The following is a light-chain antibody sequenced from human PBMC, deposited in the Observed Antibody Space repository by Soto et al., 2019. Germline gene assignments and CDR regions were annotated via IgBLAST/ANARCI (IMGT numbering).Light chain of an antibody. V-gene: IGLV2-14*03. Sequence: QSALTRPASVSGSPGQSITISCTGTSSDIGGYNYVSWYQQHPGKAPKLIINYVTNRPSGVSNRFSGSKSGNTASLTISGLQADDEGDYYCSSYTSTASYVFGTGTKVTVL. CDR2: YVT. CDR1: SSDIGGYNY. J-gene: IGLJ1*01. CDR3: SSYTSTASYV.